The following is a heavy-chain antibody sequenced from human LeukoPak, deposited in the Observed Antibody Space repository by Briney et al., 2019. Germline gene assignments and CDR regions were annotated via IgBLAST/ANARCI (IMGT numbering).Heavy chain of an antibody. J-gene: IGHJ4*02. D-gene: IGHD5-18*01. CDR1: GYPFITYW. Sequence: GEFLKISCEGSGYPFITYWIGWVRQMPGKGLEWMGIIYPDDSDIIYSPSFQGQVTISADKSISTAYLHWSSLKASDTAMYYCARGGYSYGYKLGIDYWGQGTLXTXXS. V-gene: IGHV5-51*01. CDR3: ARGGYSYGYKLGIDY. CDR2: IYPDDSDI.